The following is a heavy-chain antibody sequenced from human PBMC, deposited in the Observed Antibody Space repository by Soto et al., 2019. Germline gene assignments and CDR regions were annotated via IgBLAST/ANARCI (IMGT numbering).Heavy chain of an antibody. J-gene: IGHJ4*02. CDR1: GFTFSSYS. D-gene: IGHD5-18*01. CDR3: ARDRVDTAMVPVFDY. Sequence: PGGSLRLSCAASGFTFSSYSMNWVRQAPGKGLEWVSSFSSSSSYIYYADSVKGRFTISRDNAKNSLYLQMNSLRAEDTAVYYCARDRVDTAMVPVFDYWGQGTLVTVSS. V-gene: IGHV3-21*01. CDR2: FSSSSSYI.